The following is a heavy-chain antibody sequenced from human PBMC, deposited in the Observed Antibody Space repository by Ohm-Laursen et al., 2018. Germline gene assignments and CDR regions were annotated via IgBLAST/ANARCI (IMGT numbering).Heavy chain of an antibody. D-gene: IGHD6-13*01. CDR1: GGSISSYY. V-gene: IGHV4-4*07. Sequence: SDTLSLTCTVSGGSISSYYWSWIRQPAGKGLEWIGRIYTSGSTNYNPSLKSRVTMSVDTSKNQFSLKLSSVTAAATAVYYCARDPVSSSYRSYYYYYGMDVWGQGTTVTVSS. J-gene: IGHJ6*02. CDR2: IYTSGST. CDR3: ARDPVSSSYRSYYYYYGMDV.